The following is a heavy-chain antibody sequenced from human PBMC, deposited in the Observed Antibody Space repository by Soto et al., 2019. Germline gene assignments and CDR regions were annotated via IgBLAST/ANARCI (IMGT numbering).Heavy chain of an antibody. Sequence: QVQLVQSGAEVKKPGSSVKVSCKASGGTFSSYAISWVRQAPGQGLEWMGGIIPIFGTANYAQKFQGRVTITAGEDTSTAYKELSSLRSEDTGVYYCARNPLRFSYYYGMDVWGQGTTVTVSS. J-gene: IGHJ6*02. CDR1: GGTFSSYA. CDR3: ARNPLRFSYYYGMDV. CDR2: IIPIFGTA. D-gene: IGHD3-3*01. V-gene: IGHV1-69*01.